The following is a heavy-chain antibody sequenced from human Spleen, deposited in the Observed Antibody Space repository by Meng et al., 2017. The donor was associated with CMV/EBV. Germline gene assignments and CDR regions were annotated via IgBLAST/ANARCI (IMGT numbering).Heavy chain of an antibody. CDR3: ARPRAGQTGWFDP. CDR1: GGSISRGDYY. V-gene: IGHV4-30-4*08. D-gene: IGHD3-10*01. Sequence: QVPLQDAGPGLVKLTQTLSLTCTVSGGSISRGDYYWSWIRQPPGKGLEWIGYIYYSGSTYYNPSLKSRVTISVDTSKNQFSLKLSSVTAADTAVYYCARPRAGQTGWFDPWGQGTLVTVSS. CDR2: IYYSGST. J-gene: IGHJ5*02.